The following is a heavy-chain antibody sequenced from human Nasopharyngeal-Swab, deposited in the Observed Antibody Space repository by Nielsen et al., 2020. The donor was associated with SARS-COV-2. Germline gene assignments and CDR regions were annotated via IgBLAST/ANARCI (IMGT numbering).Heavy chain of an antibody. CDR2: ISYDGSNK. V-gene: IGHV3-30*18. CDR1: GFTFSSYE. D-gene: IGHD2-21*02. CDR3: ANAGGGDSLDAFDI. Sequence: SLKISCAASGFTFSSYEMNWVCQAPGKGLEWVAVISYDGSNKYYADSVKGRFTISRDNSKNTLYLQMNSLRAEDTAVYYCANAGGGDSLDAFDIWGQGTMVTVSS. J-gene: IGHJ3*02.